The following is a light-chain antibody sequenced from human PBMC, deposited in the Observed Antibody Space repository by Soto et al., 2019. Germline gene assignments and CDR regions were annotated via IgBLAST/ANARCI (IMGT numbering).Light chain of an antibody. J-gene: IGKJ4*01. V-gene: IGKV1-39*01. CDR2: GSS. CDR3: QQSYSTLT. Sequence: DIQMTQSPSSLAASVGDTVTITCRARQNIDTYLNWYRKRPGKAPELLIYGSSNLQSGVPSRFSGSGSGTDFTLTISSLQPEDFASYYCQQSYSTLTFGGGTRLEIK. CDR1: QNIDTY.